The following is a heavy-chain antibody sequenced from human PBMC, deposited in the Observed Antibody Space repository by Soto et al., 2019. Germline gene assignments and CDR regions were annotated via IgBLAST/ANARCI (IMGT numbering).Heavy chain of an antibody. D-gene: IGHD1-26*01. J-gene: IGHJ4*02. CDR1: GFTFNNYW. CDR2: INIEGSTT. Sequence: EVQLVESGGGLVQPGGSLRLSCAASGFTFNNYWMHWVRQAPGKGLVWVSRINIEGSTTDYADSVRGRFAISRDNAKNILYLQINSLRDEDTAVYYCTRDRGGNFYGGFDYWGRGTLVTVSP. CDR3: TRDRGGNFYGGFDY. V-gene: IGHV3-74*01.